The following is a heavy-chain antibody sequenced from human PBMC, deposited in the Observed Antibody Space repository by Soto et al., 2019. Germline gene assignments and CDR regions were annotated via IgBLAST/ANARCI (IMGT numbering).Heavy chain of an antibody. Sequence: SATLSLTCTVSGGSISSGGYYWSWIRQHPGKGLEWIGYIYYSGSTYYNPSLKIRVTISVDTSKNHFSLKLSSVTAADTAVYYCSRLGSYDFWSGYSVDYYYGMDVWGQGTTVTVSS. CDR1: GGSISSGGYY. CDR3: SRLGSYDFWSGYSVDYYYGMDV. V-gene: IGHV4-31*03. J-gene: IGHJ6*02. CDR2: IYYSGST. D-gene: IGHD3-3*01.